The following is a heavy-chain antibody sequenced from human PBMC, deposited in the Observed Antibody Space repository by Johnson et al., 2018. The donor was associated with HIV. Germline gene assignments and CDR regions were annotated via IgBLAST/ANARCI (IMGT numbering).Heavy chain of an antibody. Sequence: QVQLVESGGGVVQPGRSLRLSCAASGFSFSPYALHWVRQTPGKGLEWVAVISHDGSNKYYADSVKGRFTISRDNSKNTLYLQMNSLRAEDTAVYYCAREYSSLSQGAVDIWGQGTMVTVSS. D-gene: IGHD6-6*01. J-gene: IGHJ3*02. CDR1: GFSFSPYA. CDR3: AREYSSLSQGAVDI. V-gene: IGHV3-30*04. CDR2: ISHDGSNK.